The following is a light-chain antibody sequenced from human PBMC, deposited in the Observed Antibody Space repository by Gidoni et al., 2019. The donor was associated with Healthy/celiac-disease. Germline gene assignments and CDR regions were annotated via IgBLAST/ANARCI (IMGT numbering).Light chain of an antibody. J-gene: IGKJ1*01. CDR1: QSISSY. Sequence: DIQMTQSTSSLSASVGDRVTITRRASQSISSYLHWYQQKPGKAPKLLIYAASSLQSGVPSRFSGSGSGTDFTLTISSLQPEDFATYYCQQSYSTSWTFGQGTKVEIK. CDR3: QQSYSTSWT. CDR2: AAS. V-gene: IGKV1-39*01.